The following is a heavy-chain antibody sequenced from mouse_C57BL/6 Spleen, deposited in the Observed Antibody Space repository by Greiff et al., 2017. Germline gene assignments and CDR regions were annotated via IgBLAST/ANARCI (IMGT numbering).Heavy chain of an antibody. CDR1: GFTFSDYG. CDR2: ISRGSSTI. V-gene: IGHV5-17*01. CDR3: ARIYYGSSSFAY. D-gene: IGHD1-1*01. Sequence: EVKLMESGGGLVKPGGSLTLSCAASGFTFSDYGMHWVRQAPEQGLEWVAYISRGSSTISYADTVKGRFTISRDNAKNTLFLQMTSLRSEDTAMYYCARIYYGSSSFAYWGQGTLVTVSA. J-gene: IGHJ3*01.